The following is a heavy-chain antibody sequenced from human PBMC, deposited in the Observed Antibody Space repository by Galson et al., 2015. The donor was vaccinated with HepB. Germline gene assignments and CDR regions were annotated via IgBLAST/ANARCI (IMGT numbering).Heavy chain of an antibody. Sequence: SLRLSCAASGFTFCDYYMSWIRQAPGKGLEWVSYISSSGSTIYYADSVKGRFTISRDNAKNSLYLQMNSLRAEDTAVYYCARVYCSGGSCYAGGFDYWGQGTLVTVSS. V-gene: IGHV3-11*01. CDR1: GFTFCDYY. CDR3: ARVYCSGGSCYAGGFDY. CDR2: ISSSGSTI. J-gene: IGHJ4*02. D-gene: IGHD2-15*01.